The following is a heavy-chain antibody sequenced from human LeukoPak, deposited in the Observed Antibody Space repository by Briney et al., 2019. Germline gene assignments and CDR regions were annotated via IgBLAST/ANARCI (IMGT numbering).Heavy chain of an antibody. CDR3: AKNIVVVPAASLDY. Sequence: GGSLRLSCAASGFTFSSYAMSWVRQAPGKGLEWVSAISGSGGSTYYADSVKGRFTISRDNSKNTLYLQMNSLRAEDTAVYYCAKNIVVVPAASLDYWGQGTLVTLSS. V-gene: IGHV3-23*01. CDR2: ISGSGGST. D-gene: IGHD2-2*01. J-gene: IGHJ4*02. CDR1: GFTFSSYA.